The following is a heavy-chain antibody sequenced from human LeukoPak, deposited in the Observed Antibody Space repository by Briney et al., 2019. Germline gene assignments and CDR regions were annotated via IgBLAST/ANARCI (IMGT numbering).Heavy chain of an antibody. V-gene: IGHV4-31*03. J-gene: IGHJ5*02. CDR1: GVSISSGGYY. CDR3: AREKSYFYGSGSPNWFDP. D-gene: IGHD3-10*01. CDR2: IYYSGST. Sequence: SETLSFTCTVPGVSISSGGYYWSWLRQHPGKSLEWIGYIYYSGSTYYNQSLKSRVTISGDTSKNQFSLKLSSVTAADTAVYYCAREKSYFYGSGSPNWFDPWGQGTLGSVSS.